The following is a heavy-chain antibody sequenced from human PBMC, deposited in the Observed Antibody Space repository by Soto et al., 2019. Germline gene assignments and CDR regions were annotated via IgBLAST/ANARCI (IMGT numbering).Heavy chain of an antibody. CDR3: ARGYYDFWSGYYMDWFDP. D-gene: IGHD3-3*01. J-gene: IGHJ5*02. CDR1: GYSISSGYY. Sequence: LSLTCAVSGYSISSGYYWGWIRQPPGKGLEWIGSIYHSGSTYYNPSLKSRVTISVDTSKNQFSLKLSSVTAADTAVYYCARGYYDFWSGYYMDWFDPWGQGTLVTVSS. CDR2: IYHSGST. V-gene: IGHV4-38-2*01.